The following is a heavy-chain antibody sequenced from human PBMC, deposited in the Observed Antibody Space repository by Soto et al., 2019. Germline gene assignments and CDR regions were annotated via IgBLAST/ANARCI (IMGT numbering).Heavy chain of an antibody. D-gene: IGHD6-13*01. CDR1: GGSISSAGYY. CDR2: IYYSGST. CDR3: ARDVAADARDYYYGMDV. V-gene: IGHV4-31*03. J-gene: IGHJ6*02. Sequence: LSLTCTVSGGSISSAGYYWSWIRQHPGKGLEWIGYIYYSGSTYYNPSLKSRVTISVDTSKNQFSLKLSSVTAADTAVYYCARDVAADARDYYYGMDVWGQGTTVTVSS.